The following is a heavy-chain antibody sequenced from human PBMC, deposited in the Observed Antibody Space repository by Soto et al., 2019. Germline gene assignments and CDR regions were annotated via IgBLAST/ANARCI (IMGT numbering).Heavy chain of an antibody. CDR3: AAAYTASSVWFDP. D-gene: IGHD6-6*01. Sequence: ASVKVSCKASRHTFSGYYMHWVRQAPGQGLEWMGIINPSGASTTYAQKFQGRVNMTRDTSTGTVFMELSSLRSDDTAVYYCAAAYTASSVWFDPGGEGTLVTVSS. CDR2: INPSGAST. J-gene: IGHJ5*02. V-gene: IGHV1-46*01. CDR1: RHTFSGYY.